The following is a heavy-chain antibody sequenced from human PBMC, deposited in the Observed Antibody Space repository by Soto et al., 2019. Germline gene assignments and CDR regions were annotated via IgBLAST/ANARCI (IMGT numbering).Heavy chain of an antibody. CDR2: IYYSGST. CDR3: ARVPTPAYYYGMDV. Sequence: SETLPLTCTVSGGSISSGGYYWSWIRQHPGKGLEWIGYIYYSGSTYYNPSLKSRVTISVDTSKNQFSLKLSSVTAADTAVYYCARVPTPAYYYGMDVWGQGTTVTVSS. V-gene: IGHV4-31*03. J-gene: IGHJ6*02. CDR1: GGSISSGGYY.